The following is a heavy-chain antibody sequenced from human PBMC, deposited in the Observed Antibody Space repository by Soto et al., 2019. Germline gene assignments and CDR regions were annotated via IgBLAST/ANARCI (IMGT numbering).Heavy chain of an antibody. CDR2: INSDGSST. V-gene: IGHV3-74*01. D-gene: IGHD6-19*01. CDR1: GFTFSSYW. CDR3: ARGRIAVAGSFVQDY. J-gene: IGHJ4*02. Sequence: GGSLRLSCAASGFTFSSYWMHWVRQAPGKGLVWVSRINSDGSSTSYADSVKGRFTISRDNAKNTLYLQMNSLRAEDTAVYYCARGRIAVAGSFVQDYWGQGTLVTVSS.